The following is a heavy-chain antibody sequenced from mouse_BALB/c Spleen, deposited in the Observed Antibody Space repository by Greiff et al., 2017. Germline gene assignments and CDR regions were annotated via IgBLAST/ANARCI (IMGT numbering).Heavy chain of an antibody. V-gene: IGHV1-80*01. Sequence: QVHVKQSGAELVRPGSSVKISCKASGYAFSSYWMNWVKQRPGQGLEWIGQIYPGDGDTNYNGKFKGKATLTADKSTSTVYMQLSSLTSEDSAVYVCTSEGSYYYAMDYWGQGTSVTVSS. CDR2: IYPGDGDT. CDR3: TSEGSYYYAMDY. CDR1: GYAFSSYW. J-gene: IGHJ4*01.